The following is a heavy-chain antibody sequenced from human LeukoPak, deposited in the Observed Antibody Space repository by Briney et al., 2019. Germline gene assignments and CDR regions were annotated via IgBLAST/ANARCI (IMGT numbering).Heavy chain of an antibody. CDR2: ISYDGSNK. V-gene: IGHV3-30*04. CDR1: GFTFRSYA. D-gene: IGHD6-19*01. Sequence: PGGSLRLSCAASGFTFRSYAIHWVRQAPGKGLEWVAGISYDGSNKYFADSVKGRFTISRDNSKNTLYLQMNSLRAEDTAVYYCARELSSGWYVADYWGQGTLVTVSS. J-gene: IGHJ4*02. CDR3: ARELSSGWYVADY.